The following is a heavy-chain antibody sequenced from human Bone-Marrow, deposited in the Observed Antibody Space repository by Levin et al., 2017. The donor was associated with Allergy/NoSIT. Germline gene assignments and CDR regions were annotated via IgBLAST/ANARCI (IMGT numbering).Heavy chain of an antibody. D-gene: IGHD3-3*01. CDR2: IYHSGST. CDR1: GYSISSGYY. Sequence: PSETLSLTCTVSGYSISSGYYWGWIRQPPGKGLEWIGSIYHSGSTYYNPSLKSRVTISVDTSKNQFSLKLSSVTAADTAVYYCARGGYDFWSGNLNWFDPWGQGTLVTVSS. CDR3: ARGGYDFWSGNLNWFDP. V-gene: IGHV4-38-2*02. J-gene: IGHJ5*02.